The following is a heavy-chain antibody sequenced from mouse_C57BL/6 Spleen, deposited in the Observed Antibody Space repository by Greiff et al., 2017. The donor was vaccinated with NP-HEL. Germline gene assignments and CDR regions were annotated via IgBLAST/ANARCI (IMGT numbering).Heavy chain of an antibody. CDR1: GYTFTSYW. J-gene: IGHJ4*01. D-gene: IGHD3-2*02. Sequence: VQLQQPGAELVKPGASVKMSCKASGYTFTSYWITWVKQRPGQGLAWIGDIYPGSGSTNYNEKFKSKATLTVDTSSSTAYMQLSSLTSEDSAVYYCARHSSGYDYAMDYWGQGTSVTVSS. V-gene: IGHV1-55*01. CDR3: ARHSSGYDYAMDY. CDR2: IYPGSGST.